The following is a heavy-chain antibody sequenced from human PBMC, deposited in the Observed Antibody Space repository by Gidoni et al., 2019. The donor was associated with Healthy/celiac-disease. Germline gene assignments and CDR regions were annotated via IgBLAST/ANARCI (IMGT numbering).Heavy chain of an antibody. D-gene: IGHD3-22*01. V-gene: IGHV4-39*01. J-gene: IGHJ4*02. Sequence: QLQLQESGPGLVKPSETLSLTCTVSGGSISSSSYYWGWIRQPPGKGLEWIGSIYYRGSTYYTPSLKSRVTISVDTSKNQFSLKLSSVTAADTAVYYCASASYDSSGYYYYFDYWGQGTLVTVSS. CDR1: GGSISSSSYY. CDR2: IYYRGST. CDR3: ASASYDSSGYYYYFDY.